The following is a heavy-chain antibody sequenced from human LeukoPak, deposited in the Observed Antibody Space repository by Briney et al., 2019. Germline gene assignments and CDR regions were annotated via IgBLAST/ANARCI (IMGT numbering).Heavy chain of an antibody. CDR3: ARRVYDDYFDY. J-gene: IGHJ4*02. CDR1: GGSFSGYY. Sequence: SDTLSLTCAVYGGSFSGYYWSWIRQPPGKGLEWIGEINHSGSTNYNPSLKSRVTISVDTSKNQFSLKLSSVTAADTAIYYCARRVYDDYFDYWGPGTLVTVSS. D-gene: IGHD5/OR15-5a*01. CDR2: INHSGST. V-gene: IGHV4-34*01.